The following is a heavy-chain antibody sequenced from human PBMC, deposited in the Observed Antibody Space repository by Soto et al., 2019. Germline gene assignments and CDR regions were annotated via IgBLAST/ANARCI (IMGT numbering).Heavy chain of an antibody. J-gene: IGHJ4*02. CDR3: ARLDLARPGLRTTWIDY. CDR1: GGSISSSSYY. V-gene: IGHV4-39*01. CDR2: IYYSGST. Sequence: SETLSLTCTVSGGSISSSSYYWGWIRQPPGKGLEWIGSIYYSGSTYYNPSLKSRVTISVDTSKNQFSLKLSSVTAADTAVYYCARLDLARPGLRTTWIDYWGQGTLVTVSS. D-gene: IGHD1-1*01.